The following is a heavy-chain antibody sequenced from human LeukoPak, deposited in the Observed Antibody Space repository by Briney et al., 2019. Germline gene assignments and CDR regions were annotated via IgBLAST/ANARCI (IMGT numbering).Heavy chain of an antibody. Sequence: PSETLSLTWTFCGGSISSYYWSWIRQPPGKGLEWIGYIYYSGSTNYNPSLKSRVTISVDTSKNQFSLKLSSVTAADTAAYYCARDYSGSYYYYYMDVWGKGTTVTVSS. CDR3: ARDYSGSYYYYYMDV. V-gene: IGHV4-59*01. CDR2: IYYSGST. D-gene: IGHD1-26*01. J-gene: IGHJ6*03. CDR1: GGSISSYY.